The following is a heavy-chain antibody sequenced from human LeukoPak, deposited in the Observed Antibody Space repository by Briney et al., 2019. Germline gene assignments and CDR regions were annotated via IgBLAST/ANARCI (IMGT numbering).Heavy chain of an antibody. CDR2: IYTIGCT. CDR1: GVSISSYY. D-gene: IGHD1-26*01. CDR3: ASSTIVGATYYYYYYMDV. Sequence: SETLSLTCTVSGVSISSYYWSWIRQPAGRGLEWIGRIYTIGCTNYNPSLKSRVTISVDTSKNQFSLKLSSVTAADTAVYYCASSTIVGATYYYYYYMDVWGKGTTVTISS. J-gene: IGHJ6*03. V-gene: IGHV4-4*07.